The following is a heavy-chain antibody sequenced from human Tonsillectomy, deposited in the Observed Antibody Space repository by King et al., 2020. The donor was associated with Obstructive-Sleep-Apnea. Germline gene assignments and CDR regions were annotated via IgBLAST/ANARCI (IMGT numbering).Heavy chain of an antibody. CDR1: GFTFSGSA. CDR3: TSRGITGTTADY. Sequence: VQLVESGGGLVQPGGSLKLSCAASGFTFSGSAMHCVRQASGKGLACVVRIRSKANSYAAAFAASVKGRFTISRDDSKNTAYLQMNSLKTEDTAVYYCTSRGITGTTADYWGQGTLVTVSS. J-gene: IGHJ4*02. D-gene: IGHD1-20*01. CDR2: IRSKANSYAA. V-gene: IGHV3-73*01.